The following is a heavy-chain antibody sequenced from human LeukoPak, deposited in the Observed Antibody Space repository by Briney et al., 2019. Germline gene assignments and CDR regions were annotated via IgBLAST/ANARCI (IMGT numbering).Heavy chain of an antibody. CDR1: GYTFTDYF. CDR2: INPNSGDT. CDR3: ARDLSRVAGTYYFDY. Sequence: GASLKVSCKTSGYTFTDYFVHWVRQAPGQGLEWMGWINPNSGDTDYAQKFQGRVTMTGDKSISTAYMDLSRLRPDDTAVYYCARDLSRVAGTYYFDYWGQGTLVTVSS. V-gene: IGHV1-2*02. J-gene: IGHJ4*02. D-gene: IGHD6-19*01.